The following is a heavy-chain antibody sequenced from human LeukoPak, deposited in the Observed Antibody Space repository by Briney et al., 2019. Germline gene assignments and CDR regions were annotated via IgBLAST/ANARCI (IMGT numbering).Heavy chain of an antibody. J-gene: IGHJ4*02. CDR1: GDSISTNHW. V-gene: IGHV4-4*02. CDR2: VYHSGST. D-gene: IGHD1-1*01. CDR3: ARVNINNWHSCDY. Sequence: SGTLSLTCAVSGDSISTNHWWSWVRQPPGKGLEWIGEVYHSGSTNYNPSLKSRVTISVDKSRNHFSLNLSSVTAADTAVYYCARVNINNWHSCDYWGQGTLVTVSS.